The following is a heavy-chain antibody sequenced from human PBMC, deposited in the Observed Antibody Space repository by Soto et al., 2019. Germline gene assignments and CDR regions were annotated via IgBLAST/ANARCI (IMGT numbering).Heavy chain of an antibody. J-gene: IGHJ5*02. CDR3: ATNSGWFNT. Sequence: GGSLRLSCAASGFPFSSTDMTWVRQAPGKGLDWVSTIDGSGGTTYYADSVKGRFTISRDNSMNTVYLQMNSLRADDTALYYCATNSGWFNTWGQGALVTVSS. CDR2: IDGSGGTT. V-gene: IGHV3-23*01. D-gene: IGHD3-10*01. CDR1: GFPFSSTD.